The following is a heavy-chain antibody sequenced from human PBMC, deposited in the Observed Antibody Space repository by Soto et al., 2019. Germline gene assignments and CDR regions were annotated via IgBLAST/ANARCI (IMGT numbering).Heavy chain of an antibody. CDR1: RDTFNKYA. D-gene: IGHD3-16*01. V-gene: IGHV1-69*01. J-gene: IGHJ6*03. CDR3: ARGETYLGV. Sequence: QVQLVQSGAEVKKPGSSVKVSCKTSRDTFNKYAFNWVRQAPGQGLEWMGWIIPIFSSRNYAEKFQGRVTITADDSTSTAYMELRRLRFEDTAVYYCARGETYLGVWGKWTTVTVSS. CDR2: IIPIFSSR.